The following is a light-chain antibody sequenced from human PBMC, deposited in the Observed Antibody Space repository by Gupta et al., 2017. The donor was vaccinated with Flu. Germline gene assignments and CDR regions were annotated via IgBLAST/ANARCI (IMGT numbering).Light chain of an antibody. CDR3: QQRSNWPPIT. V-gene: IGKV3-11*01. J-gene: IGKJ3*01. CDR1: QSVSRH. CDR2: DAS. Sequence: EIVLPPFPATLSLSPGERATLSCRASQSVSRHLAWYQQKSGQAPRLLIYDASNRATGIPARFSGSGSGTDFTLTISSLEPEDFAVYYCQQRSNWPPITFGPGTKVDIK.